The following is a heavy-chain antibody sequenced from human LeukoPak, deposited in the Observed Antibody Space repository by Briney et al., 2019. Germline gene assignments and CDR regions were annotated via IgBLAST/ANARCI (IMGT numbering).Heavy chain of an antibody. D-gene: IGHD5-18*01. CDR3: AKDFPYSYGFDAFDI. Sequence: PGGSLRLSCAASGFTFSSYGMHWVRQAPGKGLEWVAFIRYDGSNKYYADPVKGRFTISRDNSKNTLYLQMNSLRAEDTAVYYCAKDFPYSYGFDAFDIWGQGTMVTVSS. CDR2: IRYDGSNK. CDR1: GFTFSSYG. V-gene: IGHV3-30*02. J-gene: IGHJ3*02.